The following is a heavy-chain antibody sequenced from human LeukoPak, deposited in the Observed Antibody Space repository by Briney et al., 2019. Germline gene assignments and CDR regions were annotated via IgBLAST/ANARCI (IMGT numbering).Heavy chain of an antibody. CDR2: ISSSSSSI. Sequence: PGGSLRLSCAASGFTFSGYSLNWVRQAPGKGLEWVAYISSSSSSIYYVDSVKGRFTISRDNAKNSLYLQMNSLRAEDTAVYFCARDSLYCGGDCLVRMDVWGQGTTVTVSS. CDR3: ARDSLYCGGDCLVRMDV. V-gene: IGHV3-48*01. J-gene: IGHJ6*02. CDR1: GFTFSGYS. D-gene: IGHD2-21*02.